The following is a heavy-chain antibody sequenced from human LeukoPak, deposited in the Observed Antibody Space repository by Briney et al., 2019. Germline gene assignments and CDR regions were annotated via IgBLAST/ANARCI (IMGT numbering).Heavy chain of an antibody. D-gene: IGHD3-10*01. CDR3: ARGTYGFDY. V-gene: IGHV3-48*02. Sequence: GGSLRLSSAASGFTFSSYDMNWVRQAPGKGLEWVSYISSSGNTIYYADSVKGRFTISRDNAKNSLYLQMNSLRDEDTAVYYCARGTYGFDYWGQGTLVTVSS. CDR2: ISSSGNTI. CDR1: GFTFSSYD. J-gene: IGHJ4*02.